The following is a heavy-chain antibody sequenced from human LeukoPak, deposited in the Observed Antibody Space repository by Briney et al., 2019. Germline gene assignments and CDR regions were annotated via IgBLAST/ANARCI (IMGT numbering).Heavy chain of an antibody. CDR1: GFTFSSYA. J-gene: IGHJ4*02. D-gene: IGHD3-10*01. V-gene: IGHV4-59*01. CDR2: IYYVGNT. Sequence: GSLRLSCAASGFTFSSYAMSWVRQAPGKGLEWIGYIYYVGNTNYNPSLKSRVTISIDTSKNQFSLKLSSVTAADTAVYYCARDRGSFCDYWGQGTLVTVSS. CDR3: ARDRGSFCDY.